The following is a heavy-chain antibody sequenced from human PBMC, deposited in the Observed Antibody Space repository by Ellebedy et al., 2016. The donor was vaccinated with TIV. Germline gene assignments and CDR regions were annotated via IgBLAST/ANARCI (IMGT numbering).Heavy chain of an antibody. V-gene: IGHV1-18*01. CDR2: INPCNGNT. D-gene: IGHD3-16*02. CDR1: GYTFTSYG. J-gene: IGHJ5*02. Sequence: AASVKVSCKASGYTFTSYGISWVRQAPGQGLEWMGWINPCNGNTNYVQKLQDRVTMTTDTSTSTAYMELRSLRSDDAAVYYCARDGPWGYHWFDPWGQGTLVTVSS. CDR3: ARDGPWGYHWFDP.